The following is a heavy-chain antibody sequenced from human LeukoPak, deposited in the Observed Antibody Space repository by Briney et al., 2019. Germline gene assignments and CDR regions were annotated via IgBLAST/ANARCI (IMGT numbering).Heavy chain of an antibody. J-gene: IGHJ5*02. D-gene: IGHD2-15*01. Sequence: GESLKISCKGSGYSFTSYWIGWVRQMPGKGLEWMGIIHPGDSDTRYSPSFQGQVTISADKSISTAYLQWSSLKASDTAMYYCARVQVVVVAANWYDPWGQGTLVTVSS. V-gene: IGHV5-51*01. CDR1: GYSFTSYW. CDR3: ARVQVVVVAANWYDP. CDR2: IHPGDSDT.